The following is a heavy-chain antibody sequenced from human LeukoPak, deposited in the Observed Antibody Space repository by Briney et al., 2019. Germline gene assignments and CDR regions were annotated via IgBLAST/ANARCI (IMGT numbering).Heavy chain of an antibody. CDR2: IKPDGTTK. CDR1: GFSFSGTW. V-gene: IGHV3-7*01. Sequence: PGGSLRLSCATSGFSFSGTWMTWVGRTPGGGLECVANIKPDGTTKYYPDPVKGRFTVSRDNAKNSLYLQMNSLRVEGTGIYYCTTDLNHDSGGWGQGTLVTVSS. D-gene: IGHD3-22*01. J-gene: IGHJ4*02. CDR3: TTDLNHDSGG.